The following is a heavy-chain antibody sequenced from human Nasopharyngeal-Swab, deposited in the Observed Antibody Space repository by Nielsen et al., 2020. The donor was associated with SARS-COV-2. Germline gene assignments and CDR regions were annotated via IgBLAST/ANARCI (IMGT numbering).Heavy chain of an antibody. CDR2: IYYSGST. V-gene: IGHV4-31*02. J-gene: IGHJ4*02. CDR3: ARLDPSVVAATKASYYFDY. Sequence: WIRQPPGKGLEWIGYIYYSGSTYYNPSLKSRVTISVDTSKNQFSLKLSSVTAADTAVYYCARLDPSVVAATKASYYFDYWGQGTLVTVS. D-gene: IGHD2-15*01.